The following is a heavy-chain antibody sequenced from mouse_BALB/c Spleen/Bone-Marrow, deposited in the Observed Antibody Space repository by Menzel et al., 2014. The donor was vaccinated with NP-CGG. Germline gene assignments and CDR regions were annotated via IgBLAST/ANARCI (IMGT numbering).Heavy chain of an antibody. V-gene: IGHV14-4*02. CDR3: DAWGYVDY. CDR2: IDPENGDT. CDR1: GFNIKDYY. J-gene: IGHJ2*01. Sequence: VQLKESGAELVRSGASVKLSCTASGFNIKDYYMHWVKQRPEQGLEWIGWIDPENGDTEYAPKFQGKATMTADTSSNTAYLQLSSLTSEDTAGYYCDAWGYVDYWGQGTTLTVSS.